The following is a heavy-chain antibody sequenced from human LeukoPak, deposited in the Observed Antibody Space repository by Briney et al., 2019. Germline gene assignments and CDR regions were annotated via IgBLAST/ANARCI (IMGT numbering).Heavy chain of an antibody. CDR1: GASVSSGSYY. J-gene: IGHJ4*02. CDR2: IYYSGST. CDR3: ARDGIAATGYSDY. V-gene: IGHV4-61*01. D-gene: IGHD6-13*01. Sequence: SETLSLTCTVSGASVSSGSYYWSWIRQPPGKGLEWIGYIYYSGSTNYNPSLKSRVTISVDTSKNQFSLKLSSVTAADTAVYYCARDGIAATGYSDYWGQGTLVTVSS.